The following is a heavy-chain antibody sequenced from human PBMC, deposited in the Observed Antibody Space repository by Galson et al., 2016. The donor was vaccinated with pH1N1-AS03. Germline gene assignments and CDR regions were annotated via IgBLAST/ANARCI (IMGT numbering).Heavy chain of an antibody. CDR2: ISRSSLYI. Sequence: SLRLSCAASGFNFTTYGMNMNWVRQAPGKGLEWISFISRSSLYISYADSVKGRFTISRGNAKNSLYLHMNSLRAEDTAVYYCARESPVAGNFDFWGQGTLVSVSS. J-gene: IGHJ4*02. V-gene: IGHV3-21*06. D-gene: IGHD6-19*01. CDR1: GFNFTTYG. CDR3: ARESPVAGNFDF.